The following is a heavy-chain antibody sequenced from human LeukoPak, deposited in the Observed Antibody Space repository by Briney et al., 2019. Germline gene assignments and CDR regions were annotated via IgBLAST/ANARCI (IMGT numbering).Heavy chain of an antibody. CDR3: AKDRRAGDAFDI. CDR2: ISWNSGSI. J-gene: IGHJ3*02. D-gene: IGHD6-13*01. Sequence: GGSLRLSCAASGFTFDDYAMHWVRQAPGKGLEWVSGISWNSGSIGYADSVKGRFTISRDNAKNSLYLQMNSLRAEDMALYYCAKDRRAGDAFDIWGQGTMVTVSS. V-gene: IGHV3-9*03. CDR1: GFTFDDYA.